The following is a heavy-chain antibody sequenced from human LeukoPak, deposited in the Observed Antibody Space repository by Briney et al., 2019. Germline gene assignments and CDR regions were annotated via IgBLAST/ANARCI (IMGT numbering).Heavy chain of an antibody. J-gene: IGHJ4*02. Sequence: GCSVKDSCKASGGTFSSYAISWVRQAPGQGLAWVGGIIPIFGTANYAQKFQSRVTITADESTSKAYMELSSLRSEDTAVYYCARRVGADYHFDCWGQGTLVTVSS. CDR1: GGTFSSYA. CDR3: ARRVGADYHFDC. CDR2: IIPIFGTA. V-gene: IGHV1-69*01. D-gene: IGHD1-26*01.